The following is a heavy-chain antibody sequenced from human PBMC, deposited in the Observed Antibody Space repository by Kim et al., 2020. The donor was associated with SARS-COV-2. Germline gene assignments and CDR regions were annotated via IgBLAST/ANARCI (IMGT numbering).Heavy chain of an antibody. CDR2: ISSSSSYI. CDR3: ARRRTYHDSSGYFFDD. J-gene: IGHJ4*02. CDR1: GFTFSDFY. V-gene: IGHV3-11*06. Sequence: GGSLRLSCAASGFTFSDFYMNWIRQVPGKGLEWVSYISSSSSYIKYADSVKGRCTISRDNAKNSLYLQMDSLRAEDTAVYYCARRRTYHDSSGYFFDDWGQGALVTVSS. D-gene: IGHD3-22*01.